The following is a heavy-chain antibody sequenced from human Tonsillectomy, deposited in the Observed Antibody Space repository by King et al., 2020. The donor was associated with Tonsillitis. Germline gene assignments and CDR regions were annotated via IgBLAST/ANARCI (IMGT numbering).Heavy chain of an antibody. CDR2: IRSKANSYAT. V-gene: IGHV3-73*01. CDR1: GFTFSGSA. CDR3: TRQAPVPPSGDYYYYYGMDV. D-gene: IGHD1-26*01. Sequence: EVQLVESGGGLVQPGGSLKLSCAASGFTFSGSAMHWVRQASGKGLEWVGRIRSKANSYATAYAASVKGRFTISRDDSKNTAYLQMNSLKTEDTAVYYCTRQAPVPPSGDYYYYYGMDVWGQGTTVTVSS. J-gene: IGHJ6*02.